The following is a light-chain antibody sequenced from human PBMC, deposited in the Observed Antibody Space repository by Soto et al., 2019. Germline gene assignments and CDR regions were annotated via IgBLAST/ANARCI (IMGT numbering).Light chain of an antibody. CDR3: AAWDDSLNGPV. J-gene: IGLJ2*01. CDR1: SSNIGSNT. V-gene: IGLV1-44*01. Sequence: QSVLTQPPSASGTPGQRVTISCSGSSSNIGSNTVNWYQQLPGTAPKLLIYSNNQRPSGVPDRCSGSKSGTSASLAISGLQSEDEADYYCAAWDDSLNGPVFGGGTQLTVL. CDR2: SNN.